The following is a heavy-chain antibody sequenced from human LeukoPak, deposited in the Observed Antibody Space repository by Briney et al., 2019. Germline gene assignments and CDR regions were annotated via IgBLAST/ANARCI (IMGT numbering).Heavy chain of an antibody. CDR1: GFTFRTDG. CDR2: ISGSAATT. CDR3: AKRGPGSPQSGKYYFDY. D-gene: IGHD3-10*01. J-gene: IGHJ4*02. V-gene: IGHV3-23*01. Sequence: PGGSLRLSCAASGFTFRTDGMTWVRQARGKGLGWVSAISGSAATTFYAEGVKGRFTISRDNSKNTLYLQMNSLRAQDTAVYYCAKRGPGSPQSGKYYFDYWGQGTLVTVSS.